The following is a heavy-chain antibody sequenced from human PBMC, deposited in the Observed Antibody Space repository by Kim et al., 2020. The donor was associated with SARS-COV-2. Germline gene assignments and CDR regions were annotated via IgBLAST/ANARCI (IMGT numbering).Heavy chain of an antibody. Sequence: GGSLRLSCAASGFTFSSYGMHWVRQAPGKGLEWVAVISYDGSNKYYADSVKGRFTISRDNSKNTLYLQMNSLRAEDTAVYYCAKELRGDYSRPAYGMDVWGQGTTVTVSS. CDR2: ISYDGSNK. CDR1: GFTFSSYG. J-gene: IGHJ6*02. CDR3: AKELRGDYSRPAYGMDV. V-gene: IGHV3-30*18. D-gene: IGHD4-17*01.